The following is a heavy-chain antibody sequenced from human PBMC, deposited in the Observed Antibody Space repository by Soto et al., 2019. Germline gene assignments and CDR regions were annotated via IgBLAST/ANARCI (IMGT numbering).Heavy chain of an antibody. D-gene: IGHD2-2*01. CDR2: IIPFFDST. J-gene: IGHJ4*02. V-gene: IGHV1-69*06. Sequence: QVQLVQSGAEGKRPGSSVKVSCTPSGGTFNTLSINWVRQAPGQGLEWMGAIIPFFDSTNYAQKFQDRVTITADKSLGTAYMELTSLRSDDTAVYYCTTRDQGRFDHWAQGTPLTFSS. CDR1: GGTFNTLS. CDR3: TTRDQGRFDH.